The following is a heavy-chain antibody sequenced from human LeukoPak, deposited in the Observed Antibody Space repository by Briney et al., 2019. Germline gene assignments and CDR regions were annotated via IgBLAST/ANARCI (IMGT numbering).Heavy chain of an antibody. Sequence: PSETLSLTCAVSGGSFSGYYWSWIRQPPGKGLEWIGEINHSGSTNYNPSLKSRVTISVDTSKNQFSLKLSAVTAADTAVYYCARVGYCSSTSCYVGDYWGQGTLVTVSS. D-gene: IGHD2-2*01. CDR1: GGSFSGYY. V-gene: IGHV4-34*01. CDR2: INHSGST. CDR3: ARVGYCSSTSCYVGDY. J-gene: IGHJ4*02.